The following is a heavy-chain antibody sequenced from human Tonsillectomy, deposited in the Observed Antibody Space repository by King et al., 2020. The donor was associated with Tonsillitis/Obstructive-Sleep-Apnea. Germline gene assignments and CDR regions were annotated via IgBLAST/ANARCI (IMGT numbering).Heavy chain of an antibody. V-gene: IGHV3-9*01. J-gene: IGHJ6*03. D-gene: IGHD6-25*01. CDR1: GFIFDDYA. CDR3: AKDLYQRYYYIYYMDV. CDR2: ISWNSRNI. Sequence: VQLVESGGGLVQPGRSLRLSCAASGFIFDDYAMHWVRQAPGKGLEWVSGISWNSRNIGYADSVKGRFTISRDNAKNSLYLQMNSLRAEDTSFYYCAKDLYQRYYYIYYMDVWGKGTTVTVSS.